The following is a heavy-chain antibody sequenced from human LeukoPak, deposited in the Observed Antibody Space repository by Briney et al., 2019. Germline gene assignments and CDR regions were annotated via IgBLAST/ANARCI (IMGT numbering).Heavy chain of an antibody. CDR3: ATRRSNGWYDWFDP. Sequence: SETLSLTCAVYAGSFSGYDWSWLRQPPAKGLEWIGEIDHSGSTNHNPSLKSRVTISVDTSKNQFSLKLSSVTAADTAVYFCATRRSNGWYDWFDPWGQGTLVTVSS. D-gene: IGHD6-19*01. CDR1: AGSFSGYD. J-gene: IGHJ5*02. V-gene: IGHV4-34*01. CDR2: IDHSGST.